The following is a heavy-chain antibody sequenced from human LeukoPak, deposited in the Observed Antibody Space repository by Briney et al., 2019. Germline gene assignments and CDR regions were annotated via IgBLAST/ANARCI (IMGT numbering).Heavy chain of an antibody. Sequence: GGSLRLSCAASGFTINNNYMSWVRQAPGKGLEWVSLIYSGGRTYYADSVKGRFTISRDNSKNMVYVQMNSLRTEDTAVYYCAKDKGLTSIDYWGQGTLVTVSS. D-gene: IGHD2-21*01. CDR2: IYSGGRT. V-gene: IGHV3-66*01. CDR1: GFTINNNY. CDR3: AKDKGLTSIDY. J-gene: IGHJ4*01.